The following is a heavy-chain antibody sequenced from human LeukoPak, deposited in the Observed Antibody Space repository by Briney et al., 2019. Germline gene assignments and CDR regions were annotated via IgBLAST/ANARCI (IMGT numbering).Heavy chain of an antibody. CDR3: ARLYIQRHINYNWFDS. D-gene: IGHD2-15*01. Sequence: GESLKISCKGSGYSFTSYWIGWVRQMPGKGLEWMGIIYPGDFDTKYSPSFQGQVTISADKSISTAYLQWSSLKASDTAIYYCARLYIQRHINYNWFDSWGQGTLVTVSS. V-gene: IGHV5-51*01. CDR2: IYPGDFDT. J-gene: IGHJ5*01. CDR1: GYSFTSYW.